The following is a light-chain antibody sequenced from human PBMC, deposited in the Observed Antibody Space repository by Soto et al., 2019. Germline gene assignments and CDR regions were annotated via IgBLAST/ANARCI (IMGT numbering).Light chain of an antibody. CDR3: PQRNNWPQYT. V-gene: IGKV3-11*01. CDR2: DAS. Sequence: EIVLTQSPATLSLAPGERATLSCRASPSVSSYLALYQQRPGQAPRLLIYDASTRATGIPTSFRGSRSGTDSALTISSLEPEDVVVYYCPQRNNWPQYTFGQGTKLEIK. J-gene: IGKJ2*01. CDR1: PSVSSY.